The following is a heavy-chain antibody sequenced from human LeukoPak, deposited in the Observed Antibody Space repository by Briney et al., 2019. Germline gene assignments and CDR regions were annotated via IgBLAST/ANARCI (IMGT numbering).Heavy chain of an antibody. Sequence: GRSLRLSCAASGFTFSNYGMHWVRQAPGRGLAWVAVISYDGSNKYYADSVKGRFTISRDNSKNTLYLQMNSLRAEDTAVYYCAKVHSGYGVDYWGQGTLVTVSS. J-gene: IGHJ4*02. CDR1: GFTFSNYG. V-gene: IGHV3-30*18. CDR3: AKVHSGYGVDY. D-gene: IGHD5-12*01. CDR2: ISYDGSNK.